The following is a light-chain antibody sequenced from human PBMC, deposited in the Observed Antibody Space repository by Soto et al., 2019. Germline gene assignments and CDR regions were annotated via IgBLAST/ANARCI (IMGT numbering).Light chain of an antibody. J-gene: IGKJ1*01. V-gene: IGKV3-15*01. CDR2: GAS. Sequence: EIVMTQSPATLSVSPGXGATLSCRASQSVSSKLAWYQQKPGQAPRLLIYGASTRATGIPARFSGSGSGTEFTLTISSLQSEDFAVYYCHQYDNWPPWTFRQGTKVDIK. CDR1: QSVSSK. CDR3: HQYDNWPPWT.